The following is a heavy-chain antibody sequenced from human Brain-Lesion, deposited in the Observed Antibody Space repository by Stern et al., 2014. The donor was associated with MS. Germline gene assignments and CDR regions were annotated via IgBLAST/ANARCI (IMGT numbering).Heavy chain of an antibody. CDR1: GGSVSSTSYA. D-gene: IGHD2-15*01. CDR2: IYYSGHT. V-gene: IGHV4-39*01. CDR3: AGEEDIRYCSGGSCTGNWFDP. Sequence: VQLVESGPGLVKPSETLSLTCTVAGGSVSSTSYAWAWIRQPPGKGLEWIGTIYYSGHTYYSPSLQSRLTISLDPSKNQFSLQLGSVTAADTAVYYCAGEEDIRYCSGGSCTGNWFDPWGQGTLVTVSS. J-gene: IGHJ5*02.